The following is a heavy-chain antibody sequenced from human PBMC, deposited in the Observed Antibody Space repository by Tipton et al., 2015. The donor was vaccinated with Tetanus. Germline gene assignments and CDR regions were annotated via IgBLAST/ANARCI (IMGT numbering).Heavy chain of an antibody. J-gene: IGHJ4*02. D-gene: IGHD6-19*01. Sequence: GSLRLSCAGSGLALSNYGMHWVRQAPGKGLEYVSSILRSEDPPLYVDSVKGRFTTSRDNSKNMVYLQMDSLRGDDTGVYYCARDRDGGWSFDSWGQGTLVTVSS. V-gene: IGHV3-64*02. CDR2: ILRSEDPP. CDR3: ARDRDGGWSFDS. CDR1: GLALSNYG.